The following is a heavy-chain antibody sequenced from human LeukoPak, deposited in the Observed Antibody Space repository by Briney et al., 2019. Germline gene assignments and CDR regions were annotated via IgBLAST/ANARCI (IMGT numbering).Heavy chain of an antibody. CDR2: ISAYNGNT. V-gene: IGHV1-18*01. D-gene: IGHD6-13*01. CDR1: GYTFTSYG. J-gene: IGHJ5*02. Sequence: ASVKVSCKASGYTFTSYGISWVRQAPGPGLEWMGWISAYNGNTNYAQKLQGRVTMTTDTSTSTAYMELRSLRSDDTAVYYCARFLAAAGTSGWFDPWGQGTLVTVSS. CDR3: ARFLAAAGTSGWFDP.